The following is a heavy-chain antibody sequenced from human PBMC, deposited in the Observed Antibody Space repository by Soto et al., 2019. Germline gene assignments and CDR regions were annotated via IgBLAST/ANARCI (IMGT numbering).Heavy chain of an antibody. Sequence: EVPLVESGGGLVQPGRSLRLSCAASGFTFDDYAMHWVRQAPGKGLEWVSGISWNSGSIGYADSVKGRFTISRDNAKSSLYLQMNRLRAEDTALYYCAKDAITMVRGVISYYGMDVWGQGTTVTVSS. CDR2: ISWNSGSI. CDR3: AKDAITMVRGVISYYGMDV. V-gene: IGHV3-9*01. J-gene: IGHJ6*02. CDR1: GFTFDDYA. D-gene: IGHD3-10*01.